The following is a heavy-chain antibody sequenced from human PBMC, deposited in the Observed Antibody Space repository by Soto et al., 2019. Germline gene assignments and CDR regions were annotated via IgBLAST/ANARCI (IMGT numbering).Heavy chain of an antibody. J-gene: IGHJ6*02. Sequence: EVQLLESGGGLVQPGGSLRLSCEASGFTFSIYAMAWVRQAPGKGLEWVSGISESSGHSYYADSVKGRFIIFRDNSKNPLYLQINSPIVEDTAVYYCTRGRIAGRLRFGVDVWGQGTTITVSS. CDR2: ISESSGHS. D-gene: IGHD6-6*01. V-gene: IGHV3-23*01. CDR1: GFTFSIYA. CDR3: TRGRIAGRLRFGVDV.